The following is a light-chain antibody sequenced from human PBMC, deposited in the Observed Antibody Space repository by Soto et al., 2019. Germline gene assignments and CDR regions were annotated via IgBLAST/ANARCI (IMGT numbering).Light chain of an antibody. CDR1: QSISSW. V-gene: IGKV1-5*03. Sequence: DIHMTQSPSTLSASVGDRVTITCRASQSISSWLAWYQQKPGKAPKLLIYKASSLQIGVPSRFSGSGSGTEFTLTISSLQPDDFATYYCQQANSFWTFGQGTKVDIK. J-gene: IGKJ1*01. CDR2: KAS. CDR3: QQANSFWT.